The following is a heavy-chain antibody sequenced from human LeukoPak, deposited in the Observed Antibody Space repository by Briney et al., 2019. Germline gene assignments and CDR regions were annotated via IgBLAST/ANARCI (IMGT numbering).Heavy chain of an antibody. Sequence: GRSLRLSCAASGLTFSRFAMSWVRQARGKGLEWVSTISGSGDTTYYADSVKGRFTISRDNLKNTLYVQMNSLRVEDTAVYYCAKGHSAHGTGFDYWGQGTLVIVSS. D-gene: IGHD1-1*01. V-gene: IGHV3-23*01. CDR1: GLTFSRFA. CDR2: ISGSGDTT. J-gene: IGHJ4*02. CDR3: AKGHSAHGTGFDY.